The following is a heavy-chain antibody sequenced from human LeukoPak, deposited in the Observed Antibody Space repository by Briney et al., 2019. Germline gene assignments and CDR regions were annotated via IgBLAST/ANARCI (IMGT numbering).Heavy chain of an antibody. CDR3: ARDYGDGDYVSWFDP. CDR2: INTNTGNP. CDR1: GYTFTSYA. D-gene: IGHD4-17*01. V-gene: IGHV7-4-1*02. J-gene: IGHJ5*02. Sequence: GASVKVSCKASGYTFTSYAMNWVRQAPGQGLEWMGWINTNTGNPTYAQGFTGRFVFSLDTSVSTAYLQISSLTAEDTAVYYCARDYGDGDYVSWFDPWGQGTLVTVSS.